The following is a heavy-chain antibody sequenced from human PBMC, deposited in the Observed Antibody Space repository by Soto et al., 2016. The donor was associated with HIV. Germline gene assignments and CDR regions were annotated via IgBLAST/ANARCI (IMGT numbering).Heavy chain of an antibody. CDR3: ARWDIVAYGFGTS. CDR1: GASIATKTFY. Sequence: QLQLQESGPGLVKPSATLSLTCTVSGASIATKTFYWGWIRQPPGKGPQWIGSIYYTQTTYYNPSLKSRVTISADTSKNQLSLNLTSVTAADTAVYFCARWDIVAYGFGTSWGQGTLVTVSS. V-gene: IGHV4-39*01. D-gene: IGHD5-12*01. J-gene: IGHJ4*02. CDR2: IYYTQTT.